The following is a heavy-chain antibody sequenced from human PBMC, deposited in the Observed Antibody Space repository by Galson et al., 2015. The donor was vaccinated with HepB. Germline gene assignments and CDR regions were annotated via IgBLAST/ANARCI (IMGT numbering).Heavy chain of an antibody. J-gene: IGHJ4*02. V-gene: IGHV3-23*01. CDR2: ISGSGGST. Sequence: SLRLSCAASGFTFSSYAMSWVRQAPGKGLEWVSAISGSGGSTYYADSVKGRFTISRDNSKNTLYLQMNSLRAEDTAVYYCAKAGRRELRYFDWLDQYYFDYWGQGTLVTVSS. CDR1: GFTFSSYA. CDR3: AKAGRRELRYFDWLDQYYFDY. D-gene: IGHD3-9*01.